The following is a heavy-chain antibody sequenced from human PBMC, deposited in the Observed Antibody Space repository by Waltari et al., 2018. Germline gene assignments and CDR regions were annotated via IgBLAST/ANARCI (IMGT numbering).Heavy chain of an antibody. CDR3: TRGGVGYGNFEY. V-gene: IGHV3-74*01. CDR2: IYTGASDT. CDR1: GFAFSSYW. Sequence: EVQLVESGGDLVQPGGSLRLSCAASGFAFSSYWMHWVRQTPGKGLVWVSRIYTGASDTDYADSVKGRFTISRDNAKNTLYLQMNSLRVEDTAVYYCTRGGVGYGNFEYWGLGTLVTVPS. J-gene: IGHJ4*02. D-gene: IGHD5-12*01.